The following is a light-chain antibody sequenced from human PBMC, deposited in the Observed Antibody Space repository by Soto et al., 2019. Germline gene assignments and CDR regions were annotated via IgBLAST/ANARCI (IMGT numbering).Light chain of an antibody. CDR1: QSMSLF. J-gene: IGKJ1*01. CDR2: SAS. V-gene: IGKV1-39*01. Sequence: IEMTQSPSSLSASVGDRITITCRASQSMSLFLNWYQQKPGKAPKLLIYSASTLQTGVPSRFSGSGTGPDFTLTIDSLQPEDFASYYCQQSYNMPWTFGPGTKVDI. CDR3: QQSYNMPWT.